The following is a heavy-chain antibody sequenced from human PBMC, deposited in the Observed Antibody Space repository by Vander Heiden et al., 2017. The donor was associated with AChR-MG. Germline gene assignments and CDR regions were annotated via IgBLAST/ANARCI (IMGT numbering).Heavy chain of an antibody. V-gene: IGHV3-30*18. CDR1: GFTFSSYG. J-gene: IGHJ6*02. D-gene: IGHD3-9*01. Sequence: QVQLVESGGGVVQPGRSLTLSCAASGFTFSSYGMHWVRQAPGKGLEWVAVISYDGSNKYYADSVKGRFTISRDNSKNTLYLQMNSLRAEDTAVYYCAKDSWKNYDILTGYPMDVWGQGTTVTVSS. CDR3: AKDSWKNYDILTGYPMDV. CDR2: ISYDGSNK.